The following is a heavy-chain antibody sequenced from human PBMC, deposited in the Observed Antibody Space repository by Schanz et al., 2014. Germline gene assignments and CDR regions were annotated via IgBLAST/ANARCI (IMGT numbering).Heavy chain of an antibody. Sequence: EVQLVESGGGLVQPGGSLRLSCAASGFTFSIHYMSWVRQAPGKGLEWVAKIKPDGSEKLYVDSVRGRFAVSRDNVKNSLYLQMNSLRAEDTAVYYCARDKGGYYPFDYWGQGSLVTVSS. CDR3: ARDKGGYYPFDY. CDR1: GFTFSIHY. J-gene: IGHJ4*02. D-gene: IGHD3-22*01. CDR2: IKPDGSEK. V-gene: IGHV3-7*01.